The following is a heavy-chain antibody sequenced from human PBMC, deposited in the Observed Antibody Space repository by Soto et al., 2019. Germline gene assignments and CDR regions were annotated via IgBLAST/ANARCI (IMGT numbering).Heavy chain of an antibody. CDR2: IYYSGST. Sequence: SETLSLTCTVFDGSISSSSYYWSWIRQPPGKGLEWIGSIYYSGSTYYNPSLKSRVTISVDTSKNQFSLKLSSVTAADTAVYYCARPYYDSSGYQRNWFDPWGQGTLVTVSS. D-gene: IGHD3-22*01. CDR3: ARPYYDSSGYQRNWFDP. V-gene: IGHV4-39*01. J-gene: IGHJ5*02. CDR1: DGSISSSSYY.